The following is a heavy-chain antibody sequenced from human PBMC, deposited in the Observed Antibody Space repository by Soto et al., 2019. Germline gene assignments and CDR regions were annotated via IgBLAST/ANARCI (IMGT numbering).Heavy chain of an antibody. J-gene: IGHJ4*02. D-gene: IGHD3-10*01. V-gene: IGHV3-23*01. Sequence: EVQLLESGGGLVQPGGSLRLSCAASGFTFSSYAMSWVRQAPGKGLEWVSVISGSGPSTYYADSVKARFTVSRDNSKNTLYLQMNSLSAEDTAVYCCAKDLHGASGWDYWGQGTLVTVSS. CDR2: ISGSGPST. CDR1: GFTFSSYA. CDR3: AKDLHGASGWDY.